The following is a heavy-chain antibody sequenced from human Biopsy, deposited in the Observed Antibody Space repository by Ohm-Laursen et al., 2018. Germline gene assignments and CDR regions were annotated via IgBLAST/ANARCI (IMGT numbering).Heavy chain of an antibody. D-gene: IGHD6-19*01. V-gene: IGHV4-61*01. Sequence: PSQTLSLTCTVSGDSVSSGSFYWTWIRQPPGQGLEYIGYIYDRGSTANYNPSLESRVTMSVDMPKNQFSLKLSSVTAADPAIYYCARGMRSSGWPYFDSWGQGTLVTVSS. CDR1: GDSVSSGSFY. CDR3: ARGMRSSGWPYFDS. CDR2: IYDRGSTA. J-gene: IGHJ4*02.